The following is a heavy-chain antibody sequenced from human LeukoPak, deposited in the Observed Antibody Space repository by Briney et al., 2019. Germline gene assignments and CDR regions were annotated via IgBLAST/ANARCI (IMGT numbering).Heavy chain of an antibody. CDR2: IYSDNT. J-gene: IGHJ4*02. Sequence: GGSLRLSCTVSGFTVSSNSMRWVRQAPGKGLEWVSFIYSDNTHYSDSVKGRFTISRDNSKNTLYLQMNSLRAEDTAVYYCARRAGAYSHPYDYWGQGTLVTVSS. V-gene: IGHV3-53*01. D-gene: IGHD4/OR15-4a*01. CDR1: GFTVSSNS. CDR3: ARRAGAYSHPYDY.